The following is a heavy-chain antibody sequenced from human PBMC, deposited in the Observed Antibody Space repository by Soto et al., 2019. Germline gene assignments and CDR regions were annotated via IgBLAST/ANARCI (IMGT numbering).Heavy chain of an antibody. D-gene: IGHD4-4*01. CDR1: GFTFSHAW. CDR3: CVVKRLDQYSKSGYWFDP. CDR2: IKSKADGETK. Sequence: GGSLILSCAASGFTFSHAWMSWVRQAPGKGLEWVGRIKSKADGETKDYGAPVRGRFTISRDDAKDTLYLQMNSLRIEDTAVYYCCVVKRLDQYSKSGYWFDPWGPGTLVTVSS. J-gene: IGHJ5*02. V-gene: IGHV3-15*01.